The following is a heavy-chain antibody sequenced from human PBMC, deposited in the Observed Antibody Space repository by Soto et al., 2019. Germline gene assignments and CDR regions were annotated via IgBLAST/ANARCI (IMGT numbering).Heavy chain of an antibody. D-gene: IGHD5-12*01. CDR2: IYYSGST. V-gene: IGHV4-59*08. Sequence: PSETLSLTCTVSGGSISSYYWSWIRQPPGKGLEWIGYIYYSGSTNYNPSLKSRVTISVDTSKNQFSLKLSSVTAADTAVYYCARQLDIVATAYFDYWGQGTLVTVSS. CDR3: ARQLDIVATAYFDY. CDR1: GGSISSYY. J-gene: IGHJ4*02.